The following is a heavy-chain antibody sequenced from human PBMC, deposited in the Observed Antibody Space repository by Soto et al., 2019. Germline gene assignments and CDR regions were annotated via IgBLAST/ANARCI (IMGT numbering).Heavy chain of an antibody. CDR3: AKDPQYCSGGSCYPN. CDR1: GFTFSSYA. CDR2: ISGSGGST. J-gene: IGHJ4*02. D-gene: IGHD2-15*01. V-gene: IGHV3-23*01. Sequence: PGGSLRLSCAASGFTFSSYAMSWVRQAPGKGLEWVSAISGSGGSTYYADSVKGRFTISRDNSKNTPYLQMNSLRAEDTAVYYCAKDPQYCSGGSCYPNWGQGTLVTVSS.